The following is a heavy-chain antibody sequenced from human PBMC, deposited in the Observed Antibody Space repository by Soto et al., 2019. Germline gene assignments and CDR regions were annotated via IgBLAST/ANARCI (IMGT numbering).Heavy chain of an antibody. V-gene: IGHV3-11*01. Sequence: QVHLEESGGGLLTPGGSQRLSCTVSGFIFSDYYMSWIRQAPGKGLERVSDISNSGRITHHADSVEGRFTISRDNAKDSLYLQINSLRPEDSAIYYCARDHGGGGLTLEYWGQGTLVTVSS. CDR2: ISNSGRIT. J-gene: IGHJ4*02. CDR1: GFIFSDYY. CDR3: ARDHGGGGLTLEY. D-gene: IGHD3-16*01.